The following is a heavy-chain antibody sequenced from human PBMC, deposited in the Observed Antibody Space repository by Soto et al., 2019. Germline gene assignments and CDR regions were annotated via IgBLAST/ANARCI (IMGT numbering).Heavy chain of an antibody. J-gene: IGHJ4*02. D-gene: IGHD4-17*01. V-gene: IGHV4-34*01. CDR2: INHSGST. CDR1: GGSFSGYY. Sequence: PSETLSLTCAVYGGSFSGYYWSWIRQPPGKGLEWIGEINHSGSTNYNPSLKSRVTISVDTSKNQFSLKLSSVTAADTAVYYCARDDTVTDPPFDYWGQGTLVTVSS. CDR3: ARDDTVTDPPFDY.